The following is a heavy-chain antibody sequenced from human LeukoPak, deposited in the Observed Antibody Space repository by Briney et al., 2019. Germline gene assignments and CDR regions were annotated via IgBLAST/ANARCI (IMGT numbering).Heavy chain of an antibody. V-gene: IGHV4-34*01. CDR3: ASVNAPDNDY. Sequence: SETLSFTCAVYGGSFSGYYWSWIRQPPGNGLEWIGEINHSGSTNYNPSLKSRVTISVDTSKNQFSLKLSSVTAADMAVYYCASVNAPDNDYWGQGTLVTVSS. CDR2: INHSGST. J-gene: IGHJ4*02. D-gene: IGHD1-14*01. CDR1: GGSFSGYY.